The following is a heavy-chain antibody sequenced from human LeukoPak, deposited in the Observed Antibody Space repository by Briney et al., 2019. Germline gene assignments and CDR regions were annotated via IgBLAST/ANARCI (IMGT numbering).Heavy chain of an antibody. CDR3: ARGYCYDSSGYYFDS. Sequence: ASVKVSCKASGYSFTSHVIHWLRQAPGQRFEWMGWIGGGSGRTNYSQTFQDRVTITRDTSATTCYMEMSSLRYEDTAIFYCARGYCYDSSGYYFDSWGQGTLVTVSS. D-gene: IGHD3-22*01. V-gene: IGHV1-3*01. J-gene: IGHJ4*02. CDR1: GYSFTSHV. CDR2: IGGGSGRT.